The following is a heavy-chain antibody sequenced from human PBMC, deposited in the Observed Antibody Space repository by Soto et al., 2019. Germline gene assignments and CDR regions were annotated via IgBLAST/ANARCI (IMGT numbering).Heavy chain of an antibody. CDR2: ISHEGGTQ. D-gene: IGHD1-26*01. CDR1: GFTFSDYG. CDR3: AKEGSPKVSRWDDC. Sequence: LRLSCAASGFTFSDYGIDWIRQAPGKGLEWVAVISHEGGTQYYADSVRGRFTVSRDNSKNILYLQMDSLRPEDTAVYFCAKEGSPKVSRWDDCWGQGTLVTVSS. V-gene: IGHV3-30*18. J-gene: IGHJ4*02.